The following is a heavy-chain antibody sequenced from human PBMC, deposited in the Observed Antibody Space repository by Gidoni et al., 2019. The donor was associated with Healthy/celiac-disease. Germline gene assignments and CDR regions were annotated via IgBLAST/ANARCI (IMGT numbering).Heavy chain of an antibody. J-gene: IGHJ6*03. Sequence: DVQLVQSGAELKQLGEPRRISSMCSGYSLTSSWTSWARQMPGKGLEWMGRNAPGDSYTNYSPTFQGHVTISDDKSISTAYLQWSSLKTSDTAMYYCARLVCSSTSCSAPWPDYYYYMDVWGKGTTVTVSS. CDR3: ARLVCSSTSCSAPWPDYYYYMDV. D-gene: IGHD2-2*01. V-gene: IGHV5-10-1*03. CDR1: GYSLTSSW. CDR2: NAPGDSYT.